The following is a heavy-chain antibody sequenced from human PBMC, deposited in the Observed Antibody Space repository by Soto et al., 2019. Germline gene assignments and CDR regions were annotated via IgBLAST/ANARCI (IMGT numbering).Heavy chain of an antibody. CDR2: IGTAGDT. V-gene: IGHV3-13*01. CDR1: GFTFSGFD. CDR3: ARGQEVGSHFFDY. D-gene: IGHD3-10*01. J-gene: IGHJ4*02. Sequence: SLRLSCEASGFTFSGFDMHWVRQPTGKGLEWVSTIGTAGDTYYAVSVKGRFTISRDNAKNSLSLQMNSLRAGDTAVYFCARGQEVGSHFFDYWGQGTQVTVSS.